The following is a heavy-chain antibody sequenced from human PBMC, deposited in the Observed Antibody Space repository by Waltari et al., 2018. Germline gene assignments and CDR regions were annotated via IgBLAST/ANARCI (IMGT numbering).Heavy chain of an antibody. CDR1: GFTFSDYW. V-gene: IGHV3-7*01. CDR3: ARHGDFCFDF. D-gene: IGHD4-17*01. Sequence: EVQVVESGGDLVQPGGSLRLPCAASGFTFSDYWMGWVRQAPGKGLEWVANIKKDGSTKYYVDSVKGRFTISRDNAKDSLFLQMNSLRAEDTAVYYCARHGDFCFDFWGQGIVVTVSS. CDR2: IKKDGSTK. J-gene: IGHJ4*02.